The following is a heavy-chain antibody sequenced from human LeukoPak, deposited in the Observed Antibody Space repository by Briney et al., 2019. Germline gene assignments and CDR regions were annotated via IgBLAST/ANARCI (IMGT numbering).Heavy chain of an antibody. CDR1: GFTFSGSA. CDR3: TRGIYGDYLDY. J-gene: IGHJ4*02. V-gene: IGHV3-73*01. D-gene: IGHD4-17*01. CDR2: IRSKANSYAT. Sequence: GGSLRPSCAASGFTFSGSAMHWVRQASGKGLEWVGRIRSKANSYATAYAASVKGRFTISRDDSKSTAYLQMNSLKTEDTAVYYCTRGIYGDYLDYWGQGTLVTVSS.